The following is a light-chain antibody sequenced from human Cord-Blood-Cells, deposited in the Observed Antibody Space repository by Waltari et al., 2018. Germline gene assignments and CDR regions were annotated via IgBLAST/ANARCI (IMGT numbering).Light chain of an antibody. CDR2: GAS. V-gene: IGKV3-15*01. CDR1: QSISSN. CDR3: QQYNNWPLT. J-gene: IGKJ4*01. Sequence: EIVMTQSPATLSVSPGERATLSCRASQSISSNLDWYQQKPGHAPRLLIYGASTRATGIPARFSGSGSGTEFTLTISSLQSEDFAVYYCQQYNNWPLTFGGGTKVEIK.